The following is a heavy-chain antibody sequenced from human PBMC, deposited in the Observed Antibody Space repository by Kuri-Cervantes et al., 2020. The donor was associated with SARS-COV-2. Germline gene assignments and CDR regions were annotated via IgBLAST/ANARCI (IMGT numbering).Heavy chain of an antibody. J-gene: IGHJ4*02. CDR1: GFTFSSYA. CDR3: AKGGLDSGWGY. CDR2: IYSGGSST. Sequence: GGSLRLSCAASGFTFSSYAMSWVRQAPGKGLEWVSVIYSGGSSTYYADSVKGRFTISRDNSKNTLYLRMNSLGAEDTAVYYCAKGGLDSGWGYWGQGTLVTVSS. D-gene: IGHD6-19*01. V-gene: IGHV3-23*03.